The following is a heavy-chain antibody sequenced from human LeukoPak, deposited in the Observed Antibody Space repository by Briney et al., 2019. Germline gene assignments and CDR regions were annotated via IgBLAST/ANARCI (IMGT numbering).Heavy chain of an antibody. V-gene: IGHV3-15*07. CDR2: IKSKTDGGTT. Sequence: TGGSLRLSCAASGFTFKSAWMNWVRQAPGKGLEWVGCIKSKTDGGTTDYAAPVKGRFSISRDDSTNTLYLQMNSLKAEDTAVYYCTSFTISSGFPWGQGTLVTVSS. J-gene: IGHJ5*02. CDR3: TSFTISSGFP. CDR1: GFTFKSAW. D-gene: IGHD6-6*01.